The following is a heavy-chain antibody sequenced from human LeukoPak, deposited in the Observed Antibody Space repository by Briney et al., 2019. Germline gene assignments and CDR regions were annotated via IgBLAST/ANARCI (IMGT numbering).Heavy chain of an antibody. V-gene: IGHV3-30*02. J-gene: IGHJ4*02. Sequence: GGSLRLSCAASGFVFGDYGVHWVRQAPGKGLEWVTMVRNDGSDKYYADSVKGRFTISRDNSKNTLYLQMNSLRAEDTAVYYCAKDPAGYDSIGIDYWGQGTLVTVSS. CDR2: VRNDGSDK. D-gene: IGHD5-12*01. CDR1: GFVFGDYG. CDR3: AKDPAGYDSIGIDY.